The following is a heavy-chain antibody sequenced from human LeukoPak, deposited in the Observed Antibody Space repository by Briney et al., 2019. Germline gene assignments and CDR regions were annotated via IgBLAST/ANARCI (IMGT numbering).Heavy chain of an antibody. D-gene: IGHD6-19*01. V-gene: IGHV4-31*03. CDR1: GGSISSGGYY. CDR2: IYYSGST. CDR3: ARRPYSSSNWFDP. J-gene: IGHJ5*02. Sequence: SQTLSLTCTVSGGSISSGGYYWSWIRQHPGKGLEWIGYIYYSGSTYYNPSLKSRVTISVDTSKNQFSLKLSSVTAADTAVYYCARRPYSSSNWFDPWGQGTLVTVSS.